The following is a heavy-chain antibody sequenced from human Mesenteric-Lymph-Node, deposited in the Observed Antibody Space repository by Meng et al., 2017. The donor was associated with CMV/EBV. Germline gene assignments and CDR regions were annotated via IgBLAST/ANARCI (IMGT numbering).Heavy chain of an antibody. V-gene: IGHV3-7*01. J-gene: IGHJ3*02. Sequence: GGSLRLSCAASGFTFSSYWMGWVRQAPGKGLEWVANIKQDGSEKYYVDSVKGRFTISRDNAKNSLYLQMNSLRAEDTAVYYCARDTLNYYDSSGGAFDIWGQGTMVTVSS. CDR2: IKQDGSEK. CDR1: GFTFSSYW. CDR3: ARDTLNYYDSSGGAFDI. D-gene: IGHD3-22*01.